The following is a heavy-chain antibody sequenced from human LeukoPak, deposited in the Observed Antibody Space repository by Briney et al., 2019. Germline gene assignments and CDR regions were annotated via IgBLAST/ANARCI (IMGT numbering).Heavy chain of an antibody. CDR2: INHSGST. V-gene: IGHV4-34*01. CDR3: ARGEDYYMHV. CDR1: GGSFSGYY. Sequence: SETLSLTCAVYGGSFSGYYWSWIRQPPGRGLEWIGEINHSGSTNYNPSLKSRVTISVDTSKNQFSLKLSSVTAADTAVYYCARGEDYYMHVWGKGTTVTVSS. J-gene: IGHJ6*03.